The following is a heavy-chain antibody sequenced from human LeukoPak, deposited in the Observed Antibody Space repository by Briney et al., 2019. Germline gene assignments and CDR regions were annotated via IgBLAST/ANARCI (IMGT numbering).Heavy chain of an antibody. V-gene: IGHV1-46*01. J-gene: IGHJ3*02. CDR1: GYTFTSYY. CDR3: ARHRLHRIYYDSSGYYHDALDI. CDR2: INPSGGST. D-gene: IGHD3-22*01. Sequence: ASVTVSCKASGYTFTSYYMHWVRQAPGQGLEWMGIINPSGGSTSYAQKFQGRVTMTRDMSTGTVYMELRSPRSDDTAVYYCARHRLHRIYYDSSGYYHDALDIWGQGTMITVSS.